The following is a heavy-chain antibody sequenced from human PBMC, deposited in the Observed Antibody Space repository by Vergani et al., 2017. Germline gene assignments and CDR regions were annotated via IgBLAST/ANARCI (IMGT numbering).Heavy chain of an antibody. Sequence: QVQLVQSGAEVKKPGASVKVSCKVSGYTLTELSMHWVRQAPGKGLEWMGWINPNSGGTNYAQKFQGRVTMTRDTSISTAYMELSSLRSEDTAVYYCARDLPAGVGDYYYYMDVWGKGTTVTVSS. CDR3: ARDLPAGVGDYYYYMDV. CDR2: INPNSGGT. V-gene: IGHV1-2*02. CDR1: GYTLTELS. D-gene: IGHD2-2*01. J-gene: IGHJ6*03.